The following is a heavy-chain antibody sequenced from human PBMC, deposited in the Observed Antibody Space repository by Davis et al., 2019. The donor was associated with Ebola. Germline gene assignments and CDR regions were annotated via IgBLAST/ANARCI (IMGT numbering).Heavy chain of an antibody. CDR3: AKDGGTYYVDS. CDR2: IRYDGSNE. J-gene: IGHJ4*02. V-gene: IGHV3-30*02. Sequence: GGSLRLSCAASGFTLSSMYWVRQAPGKGLEWVAFIRYDGSNEYYADSVKGRFTISRDNFKNTLYLQMNSLIAEDTAVYYCAKDGGTYYVDSWGQGTLVTVSS. D-gene: IGHD1-26*01. CDR1: GFTLSS.